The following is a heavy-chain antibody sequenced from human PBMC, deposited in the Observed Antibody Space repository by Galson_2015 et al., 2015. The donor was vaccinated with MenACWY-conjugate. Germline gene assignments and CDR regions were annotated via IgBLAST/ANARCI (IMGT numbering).Heavy chain of an antibody. CDR1: GYTFTSYG. J-gene: IGHJ6*03. D-gene: IGHD4-17*01. CDR3: ARDQVATVTTAYYYYMDA. V-gene: IGHV1-18*01. Sequence: SVKVSCKASGYTFTSYGISWVRQAPGQGLEWMGWISAYNGNTNYAQKLQGRVTMTTDTSTSTAYMELRSLRSDDTAVYYCARDQVATVTTAYYYYMDAWGKGTTVTVSS. CDR2: ISAYNGNT.